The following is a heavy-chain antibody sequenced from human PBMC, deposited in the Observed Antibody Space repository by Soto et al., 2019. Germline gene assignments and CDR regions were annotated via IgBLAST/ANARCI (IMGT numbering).Heavy chain of an antibody. CDR3: ARGSYSSGWYGGAFDI. J-gene: IGHJ3*02. CDR2: INPNSGGT. V-gene: IGHV1-2*04. Sequence: ASVKVSFKASGYTFTGYYMHWVRQAPGQGLEWMGWINPNSGGTNYAQKFQGWVTMTRDTSISTAYMELSRLRSDDTAVYYCARGSYSSGWYGGAFDIWGQGTMVTVSS. D-gene: IGHD6-19*01. CDR1: GYTFTGYY.